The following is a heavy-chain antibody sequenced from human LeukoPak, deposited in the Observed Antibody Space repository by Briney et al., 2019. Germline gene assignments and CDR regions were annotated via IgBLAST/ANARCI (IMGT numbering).Heavy chain of an antibody. CDR2: IYPGDSDT. V-gene: IGHV5-51*01. CDR1: GYSFTSYW. D-gene: IGHD4-17*01. J-gene: IGHJ4*02. CDR3: ARSSGGNDYGDYEMDY. Sequence: GESLKISCQSFGYSFTSYWIVWVRQMPGKGLEWMGIIYPGDSDTRYSPSFQGQVTISADKSISTAYLQWSSLKASDTAMYYCARSSGGNDYGDYEMDYWGQGTLVTVSS.